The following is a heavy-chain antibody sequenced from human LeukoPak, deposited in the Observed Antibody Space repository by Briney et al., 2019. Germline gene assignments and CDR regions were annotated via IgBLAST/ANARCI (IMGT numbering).Heavy chain of an antibody. CDR1: GCSVSSGNYY. V-gene: IGHV4-61*01. D-gene: IGHD2-21*02. CDR2: IYYSGST. Sequence: SETLSLTCTVSGCSVSSGNYYWSWIRQPPGKGLESIGYIYYSGSTNSNPSLKSRITMSVDTSKNQFSLRLTSVTAADTAFYYCAKSVRTAPFEYWGQGTLVTVSS. J-gene: IGHJ4*02. CDR3: AKSVRTAPFEY.